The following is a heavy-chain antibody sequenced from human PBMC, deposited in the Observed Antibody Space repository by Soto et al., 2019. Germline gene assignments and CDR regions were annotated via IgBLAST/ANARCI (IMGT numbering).Heavy chain of an antibody. CDR2: IYSTGNA. D-gene: IGHD5-12*01. CDR3: AKGYSELSSGYDYLFDP. V-gene: IGHV4-59*01. CDR1: GGSISDSW. J-gene: IGHJ5*02. Sequence: SETLSLTCSVSGGSISDSWWSWIRRSPGKGLQWIGSIYSTGNANYNPSLTSRVAFSIDTSRNHISLNLRSVTAADTAVYFCAKGYSELSSGYDYLFDPWGQGTQVTVSS.